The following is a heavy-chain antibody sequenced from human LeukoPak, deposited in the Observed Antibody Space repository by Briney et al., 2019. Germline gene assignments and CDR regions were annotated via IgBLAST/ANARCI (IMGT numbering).Heavy chain of an antibody. Sequence: PGGSLRLSCAASGFTFSGSWMTWVRQAPGKGLEWVAHIKEDGSDKYYVDSVTRRFTISRDNTKNSLYLQMSSLRAEDTAVYYCATWNSDWEFAYWGQGTLVTASS. CDR1: GFTFSGSW. CDR3: ATWNSDWEFAY. J-gene: IGHJ4*02. D-gene: IGHD1/OR15-1a*01. CDR2: IKEDGSDK. V-gene: IGHV3-7*05.